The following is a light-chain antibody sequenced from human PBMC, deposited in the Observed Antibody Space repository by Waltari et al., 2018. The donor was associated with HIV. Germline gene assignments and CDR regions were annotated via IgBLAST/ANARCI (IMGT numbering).Light chain of an antibody. CDR1: QRISSW. J-gene: IGKJ2*01. CDR3: QQYNSYPYT. V-gene: IGKV1-5*03. Sequence: DIQMTQSPSTLSASVGDSTTITCRASQRISSWLAWYQQQPGKAPKLLIYKASSLETGVPSRFSGSGSGTEFTLTISSLQPDDFATYYCQQYNSYPYTFGQGTKLEIK. CDR2: KAS.